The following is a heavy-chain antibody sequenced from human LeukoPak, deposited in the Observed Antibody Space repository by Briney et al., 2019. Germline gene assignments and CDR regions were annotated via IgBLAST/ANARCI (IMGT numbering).Heavy chain of an antibody. CDR1: GFTFNSYW. CDR2: INLDGSEK. J-gene: IGHJ4*02. CDR3: ASSKGFDY. V-gene: IGHV3-7*01. Sequence: RGSLRLSCAASGFTFNSYWMNWVRQAPGKGLEWVANINLDGSEKYYVDSVKGRFTISRDNAKNSLYLQMNSLRAEDTAVYYCASSKGFDYWGQGTLVTVSS.